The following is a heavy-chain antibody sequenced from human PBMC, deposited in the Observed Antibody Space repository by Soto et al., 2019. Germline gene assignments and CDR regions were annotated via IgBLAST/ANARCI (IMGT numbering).Heavy chain of an antibody. CDR2: IIPIFGTA. CDR3: ARSNGSSMDTAMALFYY. J-gene: IGHJ4*02. V-gene: IGHV1-69*12. Sequence: QVQLVQSGAEVKKPGSSVKVSCKASGGTFSSYAISWVRQAPGQGLEWMGGIIPIFGTANYAQKFQGRVTITADESTSTAYMGLSSLRSEDTAVYYCARSNGSSMDTAMALFYYWGQGTLVTVSS. D-gene: IGHD5-18*01. CDR1: GGTFSSYA.